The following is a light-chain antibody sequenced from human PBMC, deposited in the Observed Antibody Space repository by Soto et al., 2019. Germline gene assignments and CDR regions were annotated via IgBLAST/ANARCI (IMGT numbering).Light chain of an antibody. CDR1: QSISSY. Sequence: DIQMTQSPSSLSASVGDRVTITCRASQSISSYLNWYQQKPGKAPKLLIYAASSLQSGVPSRFSGIGSGTDFTLTISSLQPEDFATYYCQQSYSTPLFTFGPGTKVDIK. CDR2: AAS. V-gene: IGKV1-39*01. CDR3: QQSYSTPLFT. J-gene: IGKJ3*01.